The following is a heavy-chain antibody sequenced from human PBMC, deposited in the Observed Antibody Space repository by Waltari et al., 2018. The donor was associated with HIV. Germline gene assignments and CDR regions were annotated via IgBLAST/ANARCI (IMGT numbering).Heavy chain of an antibody. J-gene: IGHJ6*02. Sequence: QVQLVQSGAEAKKPGSSVKVSCKASGGTFSSYAISWVRQAPGPGLEWMAGIIPIFGTANYAQKFQGRVTITADEATSTAYMELSSLRSEDTAVYYCARDLAVAGRGEYGMDVWGQGTTVTVSS. V-gene: IGHV1-69*01. CDR3: ARDLAVAGRGEYGMDV. D-gene: IGHD6-19*01. CDR2: IIPIFGTA. CDR1: GGTFSSYA.